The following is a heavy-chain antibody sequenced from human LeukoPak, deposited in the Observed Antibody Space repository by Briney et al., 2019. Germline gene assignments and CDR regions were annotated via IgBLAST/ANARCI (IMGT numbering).Heavy chain of an antibody. CDR3: GRGGNGIDV. CDR2: INSDEA. J-gene: IGHJ3*01. CDR1: GFAFSNFL. Sequence: GGSPRLSCASSGFAFSNFLMHWGRQAPGKGLVWVSRINSDEANAYADSVKGRFTISRDNAKNTLYLQMNGLRAEDTDLYFCGRGGNGIDVWGQGTTVIVSS. V-gene: IGHV3-74*01. D-gene: IGHD4-23*01.